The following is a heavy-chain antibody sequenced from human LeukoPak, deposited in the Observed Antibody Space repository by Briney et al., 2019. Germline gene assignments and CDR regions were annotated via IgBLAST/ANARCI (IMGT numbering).Heavy chain of an antibody. CDR1: GGSISSGDYY. J-gene: IGHJ4*02. CDR3: ARVHSSSYYFDF. Sequence: SETLSLTCTVSGGSISSGDYYWSWIRQPPGKGLEWIGYIYYSGTTIYNPSLKSRVTISVDTSENQFSLRLYSVTAADTAVYYCARVHSSSYYFDFWGQGTLVTVSS. D-gene: IGHD6-6*01. V-gene: IGHV4-61*08. CDR2: IYYSGTT.